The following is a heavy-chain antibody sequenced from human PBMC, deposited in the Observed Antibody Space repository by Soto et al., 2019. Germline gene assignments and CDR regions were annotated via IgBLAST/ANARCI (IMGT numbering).Heavy chain of an antibody. CDR2: INHSGST. Sequence: QVQLQQWGAGLLKPSETLSLTCAVYGGSFSGYYWSWIRQPPGKGLEWIGEINHSGSTNYNPSLKSRVTISVDTSKNQFSLKLSSVTAADTAVYYCARGVYRPKRYSSGWYFDYWGQGTLVTVSS. V-gene: IGHV4-34*01. CDR1: GGSFSGYY. CDR3: ARGVYRPKRYSSGWYFDY. D-gene: IGHD6-19*01. J-gene: IGHJ4*02.